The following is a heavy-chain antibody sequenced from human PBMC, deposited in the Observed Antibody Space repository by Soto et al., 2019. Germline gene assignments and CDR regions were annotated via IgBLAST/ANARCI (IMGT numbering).Heavy chain of an antibody. D-gene: IGHD3-3*01. CDR1: GGAISGYY. Sequence: SETLSLTCTVTGGAISGYYWTWIRQSDGEGLEWIGRIYSSGSTNYNPSLKSRVTISLDTSMNYFSLRLSSVTAADTAVYYCARGQRFSDWFDPWGQGTLVTAPQ. CDR2: IYSSGST. J-gene: IGHJ5*02. CDR3: ARGQRFSDWFDP. V-gene: IGHV4-4*07.